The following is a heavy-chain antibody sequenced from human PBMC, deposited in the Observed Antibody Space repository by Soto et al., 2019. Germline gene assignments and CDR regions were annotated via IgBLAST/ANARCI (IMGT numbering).Heavy chain of an antibody. CDR1: GGSISSYY. Sequence: SETLSLTCTVSGGSISSYYWSWIRQPPGKGLEWIGYIYYSGSTNYNPSLKSRVTISVDTSKNQFSLKLSSATAADTAVYYCARTYYDFWSGYYTGELYFDYWGQGTLVTVSS. CDR3: ARTYYDFWSGYYTGELYFDY. CDR2: IYYSGST. J-gene: IGHJ4*02. D-gene: IGHD3-3*01. V-gene: IGHV4-59*01.